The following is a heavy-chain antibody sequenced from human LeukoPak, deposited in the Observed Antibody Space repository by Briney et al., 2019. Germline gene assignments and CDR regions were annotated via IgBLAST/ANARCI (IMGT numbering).Heavy chain of an antibody. CDR2: ISAYNGNK. D-gene: IGHD3-10*01. V-gene: IGHV1-18*01. Sequence: ASVKVSCKASGYTFTNYGISWVRQAPGQGLEWMGWISAYNGNKNYAQKFQGRVTMTTDTSTSTAYMELRSLTSDGTAVYFCARDRSGNYGRPFDYWGQGALVTVSS. CDR1: GYTFTNYG. CDR3: ARDRSGNYGRPFDY. J-gene: IGHJ4*02.